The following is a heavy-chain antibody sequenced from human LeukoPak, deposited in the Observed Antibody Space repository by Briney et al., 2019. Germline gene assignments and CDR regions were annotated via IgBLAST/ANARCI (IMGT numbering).Heavy chain of an antibody. J-gene: IGHJ4*02. CDR1: GGSISSSSYY. V-gene: IGHV4-39*01. CDR2: LYYSGST. Sequence: SETLSLTCTVSGGSISSSSYYWGWIRQPPGKGLEWIASLYYSGSTFYNPSLKSRVTISVDMSKSQFSLKLSSVTAADTAVYYCARNAVEQQLAYFDYWGQGTLVTVSS. CDR3: ARNAVEQQLAYFDY. D-gene: IGHD6-13*01.